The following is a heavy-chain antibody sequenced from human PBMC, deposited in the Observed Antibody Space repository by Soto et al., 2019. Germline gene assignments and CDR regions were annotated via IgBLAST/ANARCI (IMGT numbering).Heavy chain of an antibody. CDR2: IYDSGIT. V-gene: IGHV4-30-4*01. CDR1: GGSVGSGEYY. CDR3: ARDVAHGYTENV. D-gene: IGHD5-18*01. Sequence: QVQLQESGPGLVKPSQTLSLACTVSGGSVGSGEYYYSWIRQPPGKGQEWIGYIYDSGITNYTPSLKGRVTMSLDRSNNQVSLKLSSVTAADTAVYFCARDVAHGYTENVWGQGTMVTVSS. J-gene: IGHJ3*01.